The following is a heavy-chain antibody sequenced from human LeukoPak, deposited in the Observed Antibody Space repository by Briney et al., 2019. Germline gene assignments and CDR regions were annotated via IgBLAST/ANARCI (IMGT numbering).Heavy chain of an antibody. CDR2: ISYDGSNK. D-gene: IGHD5-12*01. Sequence: PGGSLRLSCAASGFTFSSYAMHWVRQAPGKGLEWVAVISYDGSNKYYADSVKGRFTISRDNSKNTLYLQMNSLRAKDTAVYYCARGVNDGALLYSGYDIPFDYWGLGTLVTVSS. V-gene: IGHV3-30-3*01. J-gene: IGHJ4*02. CDR3: ARGVNDGALLYSGYDIPFDY. CDR1: GFTFSSYA.